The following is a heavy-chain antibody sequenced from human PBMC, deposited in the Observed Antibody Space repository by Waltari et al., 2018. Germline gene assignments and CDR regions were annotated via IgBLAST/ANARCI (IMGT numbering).Heavy chain of an antibody. V-gene: IGHV3-30*04. CDR2: TSYEGSNQ. Sequence: QVQLVETGGGVVQPGKSLRLSCAVSGFTFSDYAMHWVRQAPGRGLEWVALTSYEGSNQDYADFVKGRFTISRDNSKNTLYLQMNTLRPEDTAVYYCAKDGFHFWSGYHSPDYWGQGTLVTVSS. D-gene: IGHD3-3*02. J-gene: IGHJ4*02. CDR3: AKDGFHFWSGYHSPDY. CDR1: GFTFSDYA.